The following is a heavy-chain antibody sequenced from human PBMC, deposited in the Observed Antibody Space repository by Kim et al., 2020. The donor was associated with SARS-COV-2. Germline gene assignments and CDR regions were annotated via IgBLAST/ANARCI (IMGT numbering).Heavy chain of an antibody. D-gene: IGHD6-13*01. Sequence: GGSLRLSCAASGFTFSSYAMHWVRQAPGKGLEWVAVISYDGSNKYYADSVKGRFTISRDNSKNTLYLQMNSLRAEDTAVYYCASPSPRYSSSWYWSYFDDWGQGTLVTVSS. CDR2: ISYDGSNK. CDR1: GFTFSSYA. V-gene: IGHV3-30*04. CDR3: ASPSPRYSSSWYWSYFDD. J-gene: IGHJ4*02.